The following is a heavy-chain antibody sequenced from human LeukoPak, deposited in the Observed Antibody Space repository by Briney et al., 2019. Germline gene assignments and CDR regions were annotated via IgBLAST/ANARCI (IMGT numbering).Heavy chain of an antibody. Sequence: QTGGSLRLSCAASGFTFSRYAMHWVRQAPGKGLEWVAVISYDGSNKYYADSVKGRFTISRDNSKNTLYLQMNSLRAEDTAVYYCARDGYSGYVPNLGFDYWGQGTLVTVSS. J-gene: IGHJ4*02. CDR2: ISYDGSNK. CDR3: ARDGYSGYVPNLGFDY. D-gene: IGHD5-12*01. CDR1: GFTFSRYA. V-gene: IGHV3-30*04.